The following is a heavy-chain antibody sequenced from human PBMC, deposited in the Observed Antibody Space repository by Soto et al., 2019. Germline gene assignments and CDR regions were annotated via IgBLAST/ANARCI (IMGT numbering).Heavy chain of an antibody. J-gene: IGHJ6*02. CDR1: GYMFTRYG. CDR2: ISGYNGDT. Sequence: GASVKVSCKASGYMFTRYGISWVRQAPGQGLEWMGWISGYNGDTNYAQKFQGRVTMTVDTSTTTAFMELTSLTSDDRAVYYCAKNGQPPYYYYGMDVWGQGTTVNVSS. D-gene: IGHD2-8*01. CDR3: AKNGQPPYYYYGMDV. V-gene: IGHV1-18*01.